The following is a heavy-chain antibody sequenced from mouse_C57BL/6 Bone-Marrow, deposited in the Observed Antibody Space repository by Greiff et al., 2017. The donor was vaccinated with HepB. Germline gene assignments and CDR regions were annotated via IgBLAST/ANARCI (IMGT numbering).Heavy chain of an antibody. D-gene: IGHD4-1*01. V-gene: IGHV1-82*01. CDR3: ARKLGRLYWYFDV. Sequence: LQESGPELVKPGASVKISCKASGYAFSSSWMNWVKQRPGKGLEWIGRIYPGDGDTNYNGKFKGKATLTADKSSSTAYMQLSSLTSEDSAVYFCARKLGRLYWYFDVWGTGTTVTVSS. CDR2: IYPGDGDT. J-gene: IGHJ1*03. CDR1: GYAFSSSW.